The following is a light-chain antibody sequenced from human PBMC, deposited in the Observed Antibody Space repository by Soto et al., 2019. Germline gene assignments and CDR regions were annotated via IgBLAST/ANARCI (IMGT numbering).Light chain of an antibody. CDR1: QSISSW. J-gene: IGKJ1*01. CDR3: QQYNSYS. V-gene: IGKV1-5*01. CDR2: DAS. Sequence: DIQMTQSPSTLSASVGDRVTITCRASQSISSWLAWYQQKPGKAPKLLIYDASSLESGVPSRFSGSGSGTEFTLTISSLQPDDFATCYCQQYNSYSFGQGTKVDIK.